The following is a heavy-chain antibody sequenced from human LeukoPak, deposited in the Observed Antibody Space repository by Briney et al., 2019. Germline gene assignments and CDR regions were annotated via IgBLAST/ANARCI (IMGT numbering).Heavy chain of an antibody. J-gene: IGHJ4*02. V-gene: IGHV4-34*01. CDR3: ARGSTGYSYGYRRYFDY. CDR2: INHSGST. CDR1: GRSFSGYY. D-gene: IGHD5-18*01. Sequence: SETLSLTCAVYGRSFSGYYWSWIRQPPGKGLEWIGEINHSGSTNYNPPLKSRVTISVDTSKNQFSLKLSSVTAADTAVYYCARGSTGYSYGYRRYFDYWGQGTLVTVSS.